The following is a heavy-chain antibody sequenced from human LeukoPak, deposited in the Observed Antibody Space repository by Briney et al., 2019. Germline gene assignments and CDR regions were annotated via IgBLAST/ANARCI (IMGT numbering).Heavy chain of an antibody. D-gene: IGHD4-11*01. CDR1: GFSVSNNY. V-gene: IGHV3-74*01. J-gene: IGHJ4*02. CDR3: ARGLVPGFLDY. CDR2: INSDESIT. Sequence: PGGSLRLSCAASGFSVSNNYMNWVRQAPGKGLVWVSRINSDESITTYADSVKGRFTISRDNAKNTLYLQMNSLRAEDTAVYYCARGLVPGFLDYWGQGTPVTVSS.